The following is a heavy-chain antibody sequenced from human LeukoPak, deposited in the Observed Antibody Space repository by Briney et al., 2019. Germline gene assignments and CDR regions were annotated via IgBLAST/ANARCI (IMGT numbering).Heavy chain of an antibody. CDR1: GGPISSYY. CDR2: ISYSGNT. D-gene: IGHD3-10*01. V-gene: IGHV4-59*08. Sequence: SETLSLTCTVSGGPISSYYWSWIRQPPGKGLEFIGYISYSGNTNSNPSLASRVTISLDTSRNQFSLKLSSVTAADTALYYCARLRARNGSGSSNWFDPWGQGTLVTVSS. CDR3: ARLRARNGSGSSNWFDP. J-gene: IGHJ5*02.